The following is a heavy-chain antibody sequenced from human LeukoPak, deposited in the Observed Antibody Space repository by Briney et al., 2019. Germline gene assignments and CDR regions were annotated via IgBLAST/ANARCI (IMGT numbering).Heavy chain of an antibody. V-gene: IGHV3-43*02. CDR3: TKSTMTLRFDY. Sequence: GGSLRLSCEASGFTLDDYAMHWVRQAPGKGLEWVALISGGGDSTYYADSVKGRFTISRDNSKNSLYLQMNSLTTEDTALYYCTKSTMTLRFDYWGQGTLVTVSS. CDR2: ISGGGDST. D-gene: IGHD3-22*01. J-gene: IGHJ4*02. CDR1: GFTLDDYA.